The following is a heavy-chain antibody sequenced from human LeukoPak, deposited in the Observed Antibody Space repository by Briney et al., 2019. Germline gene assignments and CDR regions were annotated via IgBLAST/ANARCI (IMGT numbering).Heavy chain of an antibody. Sequence: GASVKVSCKASGYTFTGYYMHWVRQAPGQGLEWMGGIIPIFGTANYAQKFQGRVTITADKSTSTAYMELSSLRSEDTAVYYCARHFDSSGYPFDYWGQGTLVTVSS. D-gene: IGHD3-22*01. CDR2: IIPIFGTA. CDR3: ARHFDSSGYPFDY. V-gene: IGHV1-69*06. CDR1: GYTFTGYY. J-gene: IGHJ4*02.